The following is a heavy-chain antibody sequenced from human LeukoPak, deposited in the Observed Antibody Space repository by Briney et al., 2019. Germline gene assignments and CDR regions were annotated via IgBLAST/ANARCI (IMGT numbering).Heavy chain of an antibody. V-gene: IGHV3-7*04. D-gene: IGHD1-14*01. J-gene: IGHJ4*02. CDR3: ARARIDY. CDR1: GFTFSSYW. CDR2: IKDDGSEK. Sequence: GGSLRLSCVGSGFTFSSYWLTCLRQAPGKGLEWVANIKDDGSEKYSVDSVKGRFTISRDNAKNLLYLQMSSLRAEDTAVYYCARARIDYWGQGTLVTVSS.